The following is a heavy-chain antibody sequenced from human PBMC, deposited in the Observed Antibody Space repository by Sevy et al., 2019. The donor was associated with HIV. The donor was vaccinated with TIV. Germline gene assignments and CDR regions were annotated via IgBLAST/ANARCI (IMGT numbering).Heavy chain of an antibody. CDR3: AGENAWGRGYS. J-gene: IGHJ4*02. V-gene: IGHV4-59*08. CDR2: IYYNGHI. D-gene: IGHD1-26*01. CDR1: GGSITSLY. Sequence: QPRRTLSLTCTVSGGSITSLYWNWIRQPPGKGLEWIANIYYNGHINYNPSLKSRVTLSLDTSKNQFSLRLSSVTAADTAMYYCAGENAWGRGYSWGQGTLVTVSS.